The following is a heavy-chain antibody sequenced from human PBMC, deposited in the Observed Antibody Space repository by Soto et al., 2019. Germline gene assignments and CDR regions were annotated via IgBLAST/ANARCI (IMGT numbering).Heavy chain of an antibody. V-gene: IGHV5-51*01. CDR3: ASVIDYYDSPYYFDY. CDR1: GYSFTSYW. J-gene: IGHJ4*02. Sequence: EVQLVQSGAEVKKPGESLKISCKGSGYSFTSYWIGWVRQMPGKGLEWMGIIYPGDSDTRYSPSFQGQVTISADKSISTAYLQWSSLKASDTAMYYCASVIDYYDSPYYFDYWGQGTLVTVSS. D-gene: IGHD3-22*01. CDR2: IYPGDSDT.